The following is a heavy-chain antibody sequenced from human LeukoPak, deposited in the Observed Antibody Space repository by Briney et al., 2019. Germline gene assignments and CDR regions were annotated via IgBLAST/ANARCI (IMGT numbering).Heavy chain of an antibody. CDR2: ISAGGGST. Sequence: GGSLRLSCTASGFSFSNHYMRWIRQAPRKGLEWVSAISAGGGSTYCADSVKGRFTIARDNSKNTLSLQMDSLRAEDTAVYYCARTAMGDYVRFPNDYWGQGTLVTVSS. CDR1: GFSFSNHY. D-gene: IGHD4-17*01. CDR3: ARTAMGDYVRFPNDY. V-gene: IGHV3-23*01. J-gene: IGHJ4*02.